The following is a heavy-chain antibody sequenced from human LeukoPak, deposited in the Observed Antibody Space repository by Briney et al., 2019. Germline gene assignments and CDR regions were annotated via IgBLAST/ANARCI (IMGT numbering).Heavy chain of an antibody. V-gene: IGHV4-59*01. CDR3: ARLSKIATAGPNYYHSMDV. J-gene: IGHJ6*02. Sequence: SETLSLTCTVSGGSITNYYWTWIRKPPGQGLEWIGYIYYSGSTNYNPSLKSRVTISVDTSKNQFSLKLSSVTAADTALYYCARLSKIATAGPNYYHSMDVWGQGTTVTVSS. CDR1: GGSITNYY. D-gene: IGHD6-13*01. CDR2: IYYSGST.